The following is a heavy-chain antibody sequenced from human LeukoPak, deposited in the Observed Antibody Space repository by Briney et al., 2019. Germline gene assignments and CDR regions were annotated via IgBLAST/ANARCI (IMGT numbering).Heavy chain of an antibody. J-gene: IGHJ4*02. Sequence: FSSLVITISYADSLTGRFTISTDTPNNSLYLQMTSLRAEDTAVYYCARSNRGLGNYLDYWGQGTLVTVSS. D-gene: IGHD7-27*01. CDR2: FSSLVITI. V-gene: IGHV3-48*03. CDR3: ARSNRGLGNYLDY.